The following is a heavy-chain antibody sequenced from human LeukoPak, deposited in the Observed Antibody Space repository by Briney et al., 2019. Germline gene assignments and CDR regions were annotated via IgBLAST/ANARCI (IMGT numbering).Heavy chain of an antibody. V-gene: IGHV4-38-2*02. D-gene: IGHD6-19*01. CDR3: ARTSSSGLVGGYYFDY. J-gene: IGHJ4*02. CDR1: GYFISSGYY. CDR2: IHHSGST. Sequence: PSETLSLTCTVSGYFISSGYYWGWIRQPPGKGLQWIGSIHHSGSTYYNPSLKSRVTISVDTSKNQFSLKLSSVTAADTSVYYCARTSSSGLVGGYYFDYWGQGTLVTVSS.